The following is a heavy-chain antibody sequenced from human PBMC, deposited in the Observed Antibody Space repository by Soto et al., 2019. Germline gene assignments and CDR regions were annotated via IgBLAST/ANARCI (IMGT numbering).Heavy chain of an antibody. D-gene: IGHD5-18*01. CDR1: GFTFSSYE. CDR2: ISGSGGII. V-gene: IGHV3-48*03. Sequence: PGGSLRLSCAASGFTFSSYEMNWVRQAPGKGLEWVSYISGSGGIIYYADSVKGRFTISRDNAKKSLYLQMNSLRAEDTAVYYCAGHTDMAGNWGQGTLVTVSS. CDR3: AGHTDMAGN. J-gene: IGHJ4*02.